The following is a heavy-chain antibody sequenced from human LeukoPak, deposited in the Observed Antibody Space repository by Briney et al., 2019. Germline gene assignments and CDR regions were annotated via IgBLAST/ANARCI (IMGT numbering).Heavy chain of an antibody. V-gene: IGHV4-61*08. CDR1: GGSISSGGYY. J-gene: IGHJ4*02. CDR3: VRDRELNY. D-gene: IGHD3-10*01. Sequence: PSETLSLTCTVSGGSISSGGYYWSWIRQPPGKGLEWIGYIYNSGNTNYNPSFKSRVTISEDTPKNQFSLKLSSVTAADTAVYYCVRDRELNYWGQGTLVTVSS. CDR2: IYNSGNT.